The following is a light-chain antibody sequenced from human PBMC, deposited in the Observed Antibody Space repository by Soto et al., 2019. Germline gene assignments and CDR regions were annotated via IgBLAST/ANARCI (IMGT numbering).Light chain of an antibody. CDR2: DVN. J-gene: IGLJ2*01. CDR3: TSWTTSTTMI. CDR1: SSEIGAYNF. V-gene: IGLV2-14*03. Sequence: QSALTQPASVSGSPGQSMTISCTGTSSEIGAYNFVSWYQQHPGKAPKLMLYDVNIRPSGVSNRFSGSKSGNTASLTISGLQAEDEADYYCTSWTTSTTMIFGGGTKLTVL.